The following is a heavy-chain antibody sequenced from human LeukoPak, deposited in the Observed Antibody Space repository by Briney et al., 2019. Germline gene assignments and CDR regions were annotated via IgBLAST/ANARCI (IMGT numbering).Heavy chain of an antibody. CDR2: ISAYNGNT. Sequence: ASVKVSYKTSGYTFSTYGVSWVRQAPGQGLEWMGWISAYNGNTNYAQKVQGRVTMTTDTSTSTAYMELMSLISDDTAVYYCARVGGRMGAPEVYFYYYGMDVWGQGTTVTVSS. CDR3: ARVGGRMGAPEVYFYYYGMDV. D-gene: IGHD1-26*01. V-gene: IGHV1-18*01. CDR1: GYTFSTYG. J-gene: IGHJ6*02.